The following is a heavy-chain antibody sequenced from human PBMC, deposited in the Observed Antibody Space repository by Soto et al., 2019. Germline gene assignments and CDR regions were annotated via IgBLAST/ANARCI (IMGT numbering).Heavy chain of an antibody. CDR2: VSSTSSYI. Sequence: GGSLRLSCAASGFTFSHYSMNWVRQAPGKGLEWVAFVSSTSSYIYYAGSVKGRFTISRDNATNSLYLQMNTLRAEDTAVYYCAKDRGRGSPVSGGLDVWGQGTTVTVSS. J-gene: IGHJ6*02. D-gene: IGHD3-10*01. V-gene: IGHV3-21*01. CDR1: GFTFSHYS. CDR3: AKDRGRGSPVSGGLDV.